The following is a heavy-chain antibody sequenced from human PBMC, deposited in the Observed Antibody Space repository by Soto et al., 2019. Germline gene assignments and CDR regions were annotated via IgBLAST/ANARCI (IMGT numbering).Heavy chain of an antibody. CDR3: AGDQEAGSFFPYYYGMDV. CDR2: ISSSGSTI. D-gene: IGHD6-13*01. V-gene: IGHV3-48*03. Sequence: GGSLRLSCATSGFTFSSYEMNWVRQAPGKGLEWVSYISSSGSTIYYADSVKGRFTISRDNAKNSLYLQMDSLRAEDTAVYYCAGDQEAGSFFPYYYGMDVWGQGTTVTVSS. CDR1: GFTFSSYE. J-gene: IGHJ6*02.